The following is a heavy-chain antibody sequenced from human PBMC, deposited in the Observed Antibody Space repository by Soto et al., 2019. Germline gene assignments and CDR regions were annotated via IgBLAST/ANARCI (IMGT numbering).Heavy chain of an antibody. D-gene: IGHD6-13*01. CDR3: AREVRYSSSWPDY. J-gene: IGHJ4*02. CDR2: MNPNSGNT. Sequence: ASVKVSCKASGYTFTSYDINWVRQATGQGLEWMGWMNPNSGNTGYAQKFQGRVTMTRNTSTSTAYMELSSLRSEDTAVYYCAREVRYSSSWPDYWGQGTLVTVSS. CDR1: GYTFTSYD. V-gene: IGHV1-8*01.